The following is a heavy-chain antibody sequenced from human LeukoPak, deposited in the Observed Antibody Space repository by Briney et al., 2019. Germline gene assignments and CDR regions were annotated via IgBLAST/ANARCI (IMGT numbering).Heavy chain of an antibody. Sequence: GGSLRLSCGVSGFTFSSNWMSWVRQAPGKGLEWVANIKQDGSEKYYVDSVKGRFTISRDNAKNSLFLQMNSPRAEDTAVYYCARDGPPLLWFGEGYFDYWGQGTLVTVSS. J-gene: IGHJ4*02. D-gene: IGHD3-10*01. V-gene: IGHV3-7*01. CDR2: IKQDGSEK. CDR3: ARDGPPLLWFGEGYFDY. CDR1: GFTFSSNW.